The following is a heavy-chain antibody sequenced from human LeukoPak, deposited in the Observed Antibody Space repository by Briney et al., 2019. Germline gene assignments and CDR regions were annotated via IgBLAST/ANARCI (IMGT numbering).Heavy chain of an antibody. Sequence: SETLSLTCTVSGGSISSSSYYWGWIRQPPGKGLEWIGSIYYSGSTYYNPSLKSRVTISVDTSKNQFSLKVSSVTAADTAVYYCASPKTGDRSLNGYSSGWGWFDPWGQGTLVTVSS. CDR2: IYYSGST. V-gene: IGHV4-39*01. J-gene: IGHJ5*02. CDR3: ASPKTGDRSLNGYSSGWGWFDP. CDR1: GGSISSSSYY. D-gene: IGHD6-19*01.